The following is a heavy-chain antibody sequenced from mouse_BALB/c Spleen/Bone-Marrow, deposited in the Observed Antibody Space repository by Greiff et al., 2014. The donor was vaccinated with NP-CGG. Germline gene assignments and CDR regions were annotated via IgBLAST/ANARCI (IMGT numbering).Heavy chain of an antibody. V-gene: IGHV1-14*01. CDR1: GYTFTSYV. CDR3: AGGITTVVPYAMDY. CDR2: INPYNDGT. J-gene: IGHJ4*01. Sequence: EVQLQQSGPELVKPGASVKMSCKASGYTFTSYVMHWVKQKPGQGLEWIGYINPYNDGTKYNEKFKGKATLTSDKSSSTAYMELSSLTSEDSAVYYCAGGITTVVPYAMDYWGQGTSVTVSS. D-gene: IGHD1-1*01.